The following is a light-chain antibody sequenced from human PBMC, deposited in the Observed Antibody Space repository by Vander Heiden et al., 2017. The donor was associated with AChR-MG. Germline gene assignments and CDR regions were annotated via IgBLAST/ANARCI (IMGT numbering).Light chain of an antibody. CDR2: GRT. Sequence: SSELTQDPAVSVALGQTVRITCQGDSLRSYYANWYQQKPGQAPLLGCLGRTNRPSGIPDRFSGSSSGDTASLTIIGAQAEDEADYYCNSLDSSGNQGVGGGGTKLTVL. V-gene: IGLV3-19*01. J-gene: IGLJ3*02. CDR1: SLRSYY. CDR3: NSLDSSGNQGV.